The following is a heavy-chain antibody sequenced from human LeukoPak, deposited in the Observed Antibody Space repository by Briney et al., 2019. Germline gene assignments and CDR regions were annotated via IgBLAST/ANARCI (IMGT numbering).Heavy chain of an antibody. Sequence: GGSLRLSCAASGFTFSSYWMTWVRQAPGKGLEWVANMNQDGSEKYHVDSVKDRFTISRDNAKNSLYLQMNSLRAKDTAVYYCARSDSSSWYSLHDYWGQGTLVTVSS. D-gene: IGHD6-13*01. CDR1: GFTFSSYW. CDR3: ARSDSSSWYSLHDY. J-gene: IGHJ4*02. CDR2: MNQDGSEK. V-gene: IGHV3-7*01.